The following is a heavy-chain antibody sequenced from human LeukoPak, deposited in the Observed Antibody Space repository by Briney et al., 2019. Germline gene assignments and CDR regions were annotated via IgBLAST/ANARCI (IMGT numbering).Heavy chain of an antibody. CDR3: ARGGLTGTYIDY. V-gene: IGHV4-31*03. D-gene: IGHD7-27*01. J-gene: IGHJ4*02. Sequence: SQTLSLTCTVSGGSISSGGYYWSWIRQHPGKGLEWIGYIYYSGSTYYNPSLKSRVTISVDTSKNQFSLKLSSVTAADTAVYYCARGGLTGTYIDYWGQGTLVTVSS. CDR1: GGSISSGGYY. CDR2: IYYSGST.